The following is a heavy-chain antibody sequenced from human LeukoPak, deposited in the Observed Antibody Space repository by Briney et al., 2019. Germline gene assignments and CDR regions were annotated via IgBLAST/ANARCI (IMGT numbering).Heavy chain of an antibody. CDR1: GFTFSDFS. CDR2: ISGSGSST. Sequence: PGGPLRLSCAASGFTFSDFSINWVRQAPGKGLEWVSAISGSGSSTYYADSVKGRFTISRDNSKNTLYLQMNGLRAEDTALYYCAKRDGYNSNPLKGWGQGTLVTVSS. V-gene: IGHV3-23*01. J-gene: IGHJ4*02. D-gene: IGHD5-24*01. CDR3: AKRDGYNSNPLKG.